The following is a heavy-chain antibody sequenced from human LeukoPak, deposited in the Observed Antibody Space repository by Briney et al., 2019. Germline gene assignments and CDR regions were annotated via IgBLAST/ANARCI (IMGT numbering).Heavy chain of an antibody. D-gene: IGHD3-3*01. CDR3: ARTYYDFWSGYDPGILDY. CDR1: GYTFTSYG. Sequence: ASVKVSCKASGYTFTSYGVSWVRQAPGQGLEWMGWISAYNGNTNYAQKVRGRVTMTTDTSTRTAYMELRSLRSDDTAVYYCARTYYDFWSGYDPGILDYWGQGTLVTVSS. J-gene: IGHJ4*02. V-gene: IGHV1-18*01. CDR2: ISAYNGNT.